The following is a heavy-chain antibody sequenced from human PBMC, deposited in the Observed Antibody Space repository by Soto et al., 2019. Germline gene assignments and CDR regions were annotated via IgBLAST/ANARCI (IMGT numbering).Heavy chain of an antibody. CDR3: AKGGSGGWSLFDD. Sequence: EVQLLESGGGLVQPGGSLRLSCAASGFTFSSYAMSWVRQAPGKGLEWVSAISGSGGSTYYADSVKGRFTISRDNSKNTLYLQMTILRAEDTAVYYWAKGGSGGWSLFDDWGQGTLVSVSS. CDR2: ISGSGGST. V-gene: IGHV3-23*01. D-gene: IGHD6-19*01. J-gene: IGHJ4*02. CDR1: GFTFSSYA.